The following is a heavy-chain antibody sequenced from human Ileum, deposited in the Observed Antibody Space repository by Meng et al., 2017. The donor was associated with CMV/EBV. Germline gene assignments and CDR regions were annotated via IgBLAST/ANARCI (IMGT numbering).Heavy chain of an antibody. CDR1: GYTFTSYA. J-gene: IGHJ4*02. Sequence: ASVKVSCKASGYTFTSYAMHWVRQAPGQRLEWMGWSNAGNGNTKYSQKLQGRVTMTTDTSTSTAYMELRSLRSDDTAVYYCAGREQWGQGTLVTVSS. V-gene: IGHV1-3*01. CDR2: SNAGNGNT. CDR3: AGREQ. D-gene: IGHD1/OR15-1a*01.